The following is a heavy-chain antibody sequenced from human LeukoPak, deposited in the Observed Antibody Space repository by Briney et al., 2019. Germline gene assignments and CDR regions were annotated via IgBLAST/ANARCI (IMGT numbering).Heavy chain of an antibody. CDR2: IKSKTDGGTI. D-gene: IGHD3-22*01. CDR3: TTDLSELDDSGYYAKYFHH. Sequence: GRSLRLSCAASGFTFSKVWMSWVRQAPGKGLEWVGRIKSKTDGGTIDYAAPVKGRFTISRDDSKDTLFLQMNSLKTEDTAVYYCTTDLSELDDSGYYAKYFHHWGQGTLVSVSS. J-gene: IGHJ1*01. V-gene: IGHV3-15*01. CDR1: GFTFSKVW.